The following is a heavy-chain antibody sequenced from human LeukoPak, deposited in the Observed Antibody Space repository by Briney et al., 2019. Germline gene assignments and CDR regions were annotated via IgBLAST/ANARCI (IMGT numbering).Heavy chain of an antibody. D-gene: IGHD3-16*01. Sequence: GGSLRLSCAASGFTFSIYWMSWVRLAPGKGLEWVANIKQDGREKYYVDSVKGRFTISRDNAKNSLYLQMNSLRAEDTAVYYCARAGVWGSHFDYWGQGTLVTVSS. J-gene: IGHJ4*02. CDR1: GFTFSIYW. CDR2: IKQDGREK. V-gene: IGHV3-7*01. CDR3: ARAGVWGSHFDY.